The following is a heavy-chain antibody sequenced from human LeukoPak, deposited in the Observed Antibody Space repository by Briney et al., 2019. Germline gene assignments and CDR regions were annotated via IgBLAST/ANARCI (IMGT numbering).Heavy chain of an antibody. J-gene: IGHJ6*03. V-gene: IGHV1-46*01. CDR1: GYTFTSYY. CDR2: INPSGGST. D-gene: IGHD5-12*01. Sequence: ASVKVSCKASGYTFTSYYMHWVRQAPGQGLEWMGIINPSGGSTSYAQKFQGRVTITADESTSTAYMELSSLRSEDTAVYYCAGGSMVAYYYMDVWGKGTTVTISS. CDR3: AGGSMVAYYYMDV.